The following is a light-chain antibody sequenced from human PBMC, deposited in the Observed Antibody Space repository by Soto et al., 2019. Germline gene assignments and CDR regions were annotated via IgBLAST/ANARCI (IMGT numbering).Light chain of an antibody. J-gene: IGKJ4*01. CDR2: GAS. CDR3: QHYNNWPLT. Sequence: EIMMTQSPATLSVSPGERATLSCRASQFVTSNLAWYQQKPGQAPRLLIYGASTRATGIPARFSGSGSGTEFTLTISSLQSEDFAVYYCQHYNNWPLTFGGGTKVEIK. V-gene: IGKV3-15*01. CDR1: QFVTSN.